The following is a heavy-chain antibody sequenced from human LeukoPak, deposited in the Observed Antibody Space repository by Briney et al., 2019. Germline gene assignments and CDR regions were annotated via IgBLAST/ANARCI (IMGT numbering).Heavy chain of an antibody. J-gene: IGHJ4*02. CDR2: ITHSGST. CDR1: GGSFSGYY. V-gene: IGHV4-34*01. Sequence: PSETLSLTCAVYGGSFSGYYWSWIRQPPGKGLEWIGEITHSGSTNYNPSLKSRVTISVDTSKNQFSLKLSSVTAADTAVYYFARQLGYCSSTSCHKEIDYWGQGTLVTVSS. CDR3: ARQLGYCSSTSCHKEIDY. D-gene: IGHD2-2*01.